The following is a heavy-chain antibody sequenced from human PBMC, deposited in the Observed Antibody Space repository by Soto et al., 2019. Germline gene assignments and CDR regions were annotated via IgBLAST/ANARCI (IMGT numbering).Heavy chain of an antibody. V-gene: IGHV1-8*01. Sequence: GASVKVSCKASGYTFTSYDINWVRQATGQGLEWMGWMNPNSGNTGYAQKFQGRVTMTRNTSISTAYMELSSLRSEDAAVYYCARVLRVPAAAYYYYYGMDVWGQGTTVTVS. J-gene: IGHJ6*02. D-gene: IGHD2-2*01. CDR1: GYTFTSYD. CDR3: ARVLRVPAAAYYYYYGMDV. CDR2: MNPNSGNT.